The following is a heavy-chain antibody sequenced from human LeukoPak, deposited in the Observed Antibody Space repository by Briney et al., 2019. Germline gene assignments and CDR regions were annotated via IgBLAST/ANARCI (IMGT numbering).Heavy chain of an antibody. V-gene: IGHV3-49*04. CDR3: TRYIGIAAAGNGY. J-gene: IGHJ4*02. Sequence: PGGSLRLSCTASRFTFGDYAMSWVRQAPGKGLEWVGFIRSKAYGGTTEYAASVKGRFTISRDDSKSIAYLQMNSLKTEDTAVYYCTRYIGIAAAGNGYWGQGTLVTVSS. CDR2: IRSKAYGGTT. CDR1: RFTFGDYA. D-gene: IGHD6-13*01.